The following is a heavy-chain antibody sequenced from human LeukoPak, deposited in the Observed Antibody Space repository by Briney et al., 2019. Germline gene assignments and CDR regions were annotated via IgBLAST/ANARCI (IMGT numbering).Heavy chain of an antibody. CDR2: IYSGGST. CDR1: GFTVSSHY. CDR3: AIPDSSGWYCFDF. Sequence: GGSLRLSCAASGFTVSSHYMTWVRQVPGKGLEWVSAIYSGGSTYYADSVKGRFTISRDNSKNTVYLQMNSLRAEDTAVYHCAIPDSSGWYCFDFWGQGTLVTVSS. J-gene: IGHJ4*02. V-gene: IGHV3-53*01. D-gene: IGHD6-19*01.